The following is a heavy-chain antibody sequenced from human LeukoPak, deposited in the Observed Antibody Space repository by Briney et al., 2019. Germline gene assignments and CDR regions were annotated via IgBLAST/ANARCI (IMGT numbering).Heavy chain of an antibody. D-gene: IGHD3-10*01. CDR3: ARVSSMLRGPLVIYYFDF. Sequence: RTGGSLRLSCAASGFTFSSYEMSWVRQAPGKGLEWVSAISGGGVVTNYADSVKGRFTISRDNSKNTVYLRMNTLRAEDTAVYYCARVSSMLRGPLVIYYFDFWGQGTLVTVSS. J-gene: IGHJ4*02. CDR1: GFTFSSYE. CDR2: ISGGGVVT. V-gene: IGHV3-23*01.